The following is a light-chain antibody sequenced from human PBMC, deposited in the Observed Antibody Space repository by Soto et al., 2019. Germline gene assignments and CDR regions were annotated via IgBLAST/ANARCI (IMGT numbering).Light chain of an antibody. CDR1: SSNIGAGYD. Sequence: QPVLTQPPSVSGAPGQRVTISCTGSSSNIGAGYDVHWYQQLPGTAPKLLISGNSNRPSGVPDRFSGSKSGTSAFLAITGLQAEDEADYYCQSYDSSLSGWVFGGGTKLTVL. V-gene: IGLV1-40*01. J-gene: IGLJ3*02. CDR3: QSYDSSLSGWV. CDR2: GNS.